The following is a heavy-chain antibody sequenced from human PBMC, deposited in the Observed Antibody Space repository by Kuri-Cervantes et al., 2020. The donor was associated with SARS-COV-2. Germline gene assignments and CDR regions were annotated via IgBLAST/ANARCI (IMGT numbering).Heavy chain of an antibody. J-gene: IGHJ4*02. CDR1: GFTFSSYA. D-gene: IGHD5-18*01. Sequence: GESLKISCAASGFTFSSYAMHWVRQAPGKGLEWVAVISYDGSNKYYADSVKGRFTISRDNSKNTLYLQMNSLRAEDTAVYYCAKDQGDSYGISYFDCWGQGTLVTVSS. CDR2: ISYDGSNK. CDR3: AKDQGDSYGISYFDC. V-gene: IGHV3-30-3*01.